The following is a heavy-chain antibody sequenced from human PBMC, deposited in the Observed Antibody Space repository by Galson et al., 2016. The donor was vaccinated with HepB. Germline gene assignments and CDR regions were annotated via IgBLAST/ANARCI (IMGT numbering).Heavy chain of an antibody. CDR2: ISYSGRYT. Sequence: SLRLSCAVSGFSFNESFMSWIRQAPGKGLEWISHISYSGRYTNYADSLKGRFTISRDNAKNLLYLQLNSLRVEDTAVYYCAGLSSGFFLKNWGQGTLVPVSS. J-gene: IGHJ4*02. CDR3: AGLSSGFFLKN. D-gene: IGHD3-22*01. V-gene: IGHV3-11*06. CDR1: GFSFNESF.